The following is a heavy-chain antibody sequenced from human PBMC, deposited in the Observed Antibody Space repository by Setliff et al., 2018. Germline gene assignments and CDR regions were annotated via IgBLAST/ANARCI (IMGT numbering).Heavy chain of an antibody. V-gene: IGHV4-31*03. CDR2: IYYSGST. J-gene: IGHJ6*03. CDR1: GGSISSGGYY. CDR3: ARLQYEMGLVYYYYYYMDV. D-gene: IGHD4-4*01. Sequence: SETLSLTCTVSGGSISSGGYYWSWIRQHPGKGLEWSGYIYYSGSTYYNPSLKSRVTISVDTSKNQFSLKLSSVTAADTAVYYCARLQYEMGLVYYYYYYMDVWGKGTTVTVSS.